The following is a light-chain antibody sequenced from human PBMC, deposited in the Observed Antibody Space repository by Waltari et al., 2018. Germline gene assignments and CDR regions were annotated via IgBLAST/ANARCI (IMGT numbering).Light chain of an antibody. Sequence: WYQQKPGQSPVWVIYEDNRRPSGIPERFSGSNSGNTATLTISGTQAMDEADYYCQAWDSSTALVFGGGTKLTVL. CDR2: EDN. J-gene: IGLJ3*02. V-gene: IGLV3-1*01. CDR3: QAWDSSTALV.